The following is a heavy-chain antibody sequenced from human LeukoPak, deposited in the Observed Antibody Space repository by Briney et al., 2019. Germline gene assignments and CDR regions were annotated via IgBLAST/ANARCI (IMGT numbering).Heavy chain of an antibody. V-gene: IGHV3-23*01. Sequence: QSGGSLRLSCAASGFTFSRYAMHWVRQAPGKGLEWVSAISGSGGSTYYADSVKGRFTISRDNAKNSLYLQMNSLRAEDMALYYCAKAVTAMVPYGEFDYWGQGTLVTVSS. D-gene: IGHD5-18*01. CDR1: GFTFSRYA. J-gene: IGHJ4*02. CDR3: AKAVTAMVPYGEFDY. CDR2: ISGSGGST.